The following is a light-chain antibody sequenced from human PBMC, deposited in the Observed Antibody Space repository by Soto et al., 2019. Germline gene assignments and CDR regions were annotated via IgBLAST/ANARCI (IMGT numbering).Light chain of an antibody. CDR1: QGVTTN. Sequence: EIVMTQSPATLSVSAGERATLSCRAGQGVTTNFAWYQQKSGQSPRLLIYDASNRATGIPARFSGSLYGTDFNLTISRLETEDFAVYYCQQYGSSPRTFGQGTKVDIK. J-gene: IGKJ1*01. CDR2: DAS. CDR3: QQYGSSPRT. V-gene: IGKV3-20*01.